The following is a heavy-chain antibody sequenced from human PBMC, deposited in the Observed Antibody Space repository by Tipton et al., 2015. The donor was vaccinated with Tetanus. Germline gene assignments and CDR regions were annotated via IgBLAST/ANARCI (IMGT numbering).Heavy chain of an antibody. J-gene: IGHJ4*02. D-gene: IGHD2/OR15-2a*01. CDR3: ARGTFHAFDF. CDR1: GGSINSGGHF. CDR2: IRDNGNS. V-gene: IGHV4-31*03. Sequence: LSLTCTVSGGSINSGGHFWTWIRQRTGKGLEWIGHIRDNGNSYANPSLSGRVTMSVDTRKNQFSLNLTSMSVADTAPYYCARGTFHAFDFWGQGVQVTVSS.